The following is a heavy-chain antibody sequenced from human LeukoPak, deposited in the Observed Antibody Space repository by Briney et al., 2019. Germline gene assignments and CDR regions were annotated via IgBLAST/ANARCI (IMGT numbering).Heavy chain of an antibody. J-gene: IGHJ6*02. V-gene: IGHV1-2*02. CDR2: INPNSGGT. CDR3: ASERSGGWYEDYYGMDV. Sequence: GASVKVSCKASGYTFTGHYMHWVRQAPGQGLEWMGWINPNSGGTNYAQKFQGRVTMTRDTSISTAYMELSRLRSDDTAVYYCASERSGGWYEDYYGMDVWGQGTTVTVSS. CDR1: GYTFTGHY. D-gene: IGHD6-19*01.